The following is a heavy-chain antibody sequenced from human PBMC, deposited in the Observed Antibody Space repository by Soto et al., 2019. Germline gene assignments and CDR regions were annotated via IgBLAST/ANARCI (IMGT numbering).Heavy chain of an antibody. V-gene: IGHV3-74*01. CDR1: GFTFSAYW. J-gene: IGHJ5*02. CDR3: ARGPRVSSTRTGAP. CDR2: ISDDGSTA. Sequence: PGGSLSLSCALSGFTFSAYWMHWIRQVPGKGLTWVSRISDDGSTATYADSVQGRFVISRDNAKNSLYLEMNTLRADDSGLYYCARGPRVSSTRTGAPWGEGILVTVSS. D-gene: IGHD6-6*01.